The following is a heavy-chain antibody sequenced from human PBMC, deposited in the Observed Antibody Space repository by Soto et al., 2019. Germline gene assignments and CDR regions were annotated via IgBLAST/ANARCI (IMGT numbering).Heavy chain of an antibody. CDR2: IYYSGST. V-gene: IGHV4-61*08. D-gene: IGHD2-2*01. Sequence: SETLSLTCTVSGGSISSGDYYWSWNRQPPGKGLEWIGYIYYSGSTNYNPSLKSRVTISVDTSKNQFSLKLSSVTAADTAVYYCARGPKYQKPGRLDYCGQGTLVTSPQ. J-gene: IGHJ4*02. CDR1: GGSISSGDYY. CDR3: ARGPKYQKPGRLDY.